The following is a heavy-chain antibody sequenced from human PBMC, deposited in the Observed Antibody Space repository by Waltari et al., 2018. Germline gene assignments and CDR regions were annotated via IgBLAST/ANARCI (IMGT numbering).Heavy chain of an antibody. J-gene: IGHJ4*02. CDR2: IYHSGST. CDR1: GYSISSGYY. Sequence: QVQLQESGPGLVKPSETLSLTCAVSGYSISSGYYWGWIRQPPGKGLEWIGSIYHSGSTYYNPSLKSRVTISGDTSKNQFSLKLSSVTAADTAVYYCARPLYSGSLYYFDYWGQGTLVTVSS. D-gene: IGHD1-26*01. CDR3: ARPLYSGSLYYFDY. V-gene: IGHV4-38-2*01.